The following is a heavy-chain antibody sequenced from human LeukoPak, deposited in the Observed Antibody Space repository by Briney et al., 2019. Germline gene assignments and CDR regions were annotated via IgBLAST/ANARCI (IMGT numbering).Heavy chain of an antibody. Sequence: SETLSLTCTVSGVSIRGSSDYWGWIRQSPGKGLEWIVSIYYSGSTYYNPSIKSRVTISVDTSKNQFYVKLTSVTAADTAVYYCTRNESVLGTTGLNDFFDDWGQGTLVTASS. CDR1: GVSIRGSSDY. CDR3: TRNESVLGTTGLNDFFDD. J-gene: IGHJ4*02. D-gene: IGHD1-26*01. CDR2: IYYSGST. V-gene: IGHV4-39*01.